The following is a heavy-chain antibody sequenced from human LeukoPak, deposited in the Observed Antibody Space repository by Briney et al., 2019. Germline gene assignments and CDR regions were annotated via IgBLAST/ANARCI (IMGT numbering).Heavy chain of an antibody. D-gene: IGHD4-17*01. Sequence: SETLSLTCTVSGGSISYYYWSWIRQSPGKGLEWIGYVYYSGTTNYNPSLKSRVTISVDTSKNQFSLQLRSVTAADTAVYYCARGPGVITTVTIYYFDYWGQGTLVTVSS. CDR3: ARGPGVITTVTIYYFDY. CDR1: GGSISYYY. J-gene: IGHJ4*02. CDR2: VYYSGTT. V-gene: IGHV4-59*01.